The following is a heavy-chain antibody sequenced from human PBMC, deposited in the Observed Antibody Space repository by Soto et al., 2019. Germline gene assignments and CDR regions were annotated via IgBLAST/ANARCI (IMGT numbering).Heavy chain of an antibody. V-gene: IGHV1-18*01. Sequence: QVQLVQSGAEVKEPGASVKVSCKASGYTVSTSGITWGRQAPGPGLEWLGWISDHNGDTKYAQELQGRVTMTTDTSTSTAYMEFRSLRSDDTAIYYCARCGYWNYASDYWGQGTLVTVSS. CDR3: ARCGYWNYASDY. D-gene: IGHD1-7*01. CDR1: GYTVSTSG. CDR2: ISDHNGDT. J-gene: IGHJ4*02.